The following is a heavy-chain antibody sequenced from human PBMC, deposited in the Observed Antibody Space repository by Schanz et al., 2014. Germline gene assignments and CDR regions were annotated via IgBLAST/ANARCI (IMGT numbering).Heavy chain of an antibody. CDR1: GYTFTSYG. CDR3: AGDRSTYTNAADVRYFDY. V-gene: IGHV1-18*04. CDR2: ISPYNGNT. J-gene: IGHJ4*02. D-gene: IGHD2-2*02. Sequence: QVQLVQSGAEVKKPGASVKVSCKASGYTFTSYGISWVRQAPGQGLEWMGWISPYNGNTNYAQKFQRSFTITANTTTSTTYNKLLSLMSDDTAAYYCAGDRSTYTNAADVRYFDYWGQGSLVTVSS.